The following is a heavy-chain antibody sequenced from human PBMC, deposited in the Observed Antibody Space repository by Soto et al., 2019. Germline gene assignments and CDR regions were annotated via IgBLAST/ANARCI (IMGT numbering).Heavy chain of an antibody. J-gene: IGHJ6*02. CDR3: ARDRRWLRPYYYYGMDV. D-gene: IGHD5-12*01. CDR1: GFTFSSYS. CDR2: INTGSSAI. V-gene: IGHV3-48*01. Sequence: PGGSLRLSCAASGFTFSSYSMNWVRQAPGKGLEWVSYINTGSSAIYYVDSVRGRFTISRDTAKNSLYLQMNSLRAEDTAVYYCARDRRWLRPYYYYGMDVWGQGTTVTVSS.